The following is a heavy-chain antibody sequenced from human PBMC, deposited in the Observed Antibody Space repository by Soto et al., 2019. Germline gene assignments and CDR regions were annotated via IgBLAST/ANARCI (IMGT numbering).Heavy chain of an antibody. D-gene: IGHD5-18*01. J-gene: IGHJ4*02. CDR1: GSTFRSYG. CDR3: AKGGYNYGFLFDC. Sequence: GGSLRLSCAASGSTFRSYGMHWVRQAPGKGLEWVAAISYDGSNKNYVDSVKGRFTISRDNSKNTLYLQMNSLRAEDTAVYYCAKGGYNYGFLFDCWGQGT. V-gene: IGHV3-30*18. CDR2: ISYDGSNK.